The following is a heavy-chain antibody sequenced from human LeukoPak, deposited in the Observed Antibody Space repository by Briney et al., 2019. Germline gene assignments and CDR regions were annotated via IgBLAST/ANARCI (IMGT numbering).Heavy chain of an antibody. Sequence: PGGSLRLSCAASGFTFSSYGMNWVRQAPGKGLEWVAYISSSGSTIYYADSVKGRFTISRDNAKNSLYLQMNSLRAEDTAVYYCARDKSTMIVVVPDAFDIWGQGTMVTVSS. CDR2: ISSSGSTI. CDR3: ARDKSTMIVVVPDAFDI. CDR1: GFTFSSYG. V-gene: IGHV3-48*03. D-gene: IGHD3-22*01. J-gene: IGHJ3*02.